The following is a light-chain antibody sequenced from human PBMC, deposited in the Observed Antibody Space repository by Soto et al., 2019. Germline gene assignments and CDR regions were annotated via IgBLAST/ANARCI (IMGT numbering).Light chain of an antibody. CDR2: DAS. CDR3: QQYDNLPLT. V-gene: IGKV1-33*01. J-gene: IGKJ4*01. Sequence: DIQMTQSPSSLSASVGYRVTITCQASQDISNYLNWYQQKPGKTPKLLIYDASNLETGVPSRFSGSGSGTDFTLTISSLQPEDIATYYCQQYDNLPLTFGGGTKVEIK. CDR1: QDISNY.